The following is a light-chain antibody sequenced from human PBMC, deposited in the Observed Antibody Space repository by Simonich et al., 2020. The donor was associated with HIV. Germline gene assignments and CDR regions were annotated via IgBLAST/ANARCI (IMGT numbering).Light chain of an antibody. Sequence: QSALTQPVSVSGSPGQSITISCTGTSSDVGGYNYVSWYQQHPGKAPKLMIYDVRKRPSGVSNRFSGSKSGNTASLTISGLQAEDEADYYCCSYAGSRTWVFGGGTKVTVL. CDR2: DVR. CDR1: SSDVGGYNY. J-gene: IGLJ3*02. CDR3: CSYAGSRTWV. V-gene: IGLV2-23*02.